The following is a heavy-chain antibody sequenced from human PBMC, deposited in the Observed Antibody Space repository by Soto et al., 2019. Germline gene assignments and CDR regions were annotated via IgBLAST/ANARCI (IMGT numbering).Heavy chain of an antibody. CDR1: GGSISRVGYY. D-gene: IGHD3-3*01. CDR2: MSYSGST. CDR3: ARREYYDFRIFDX. Sequence: SETLSLTCTVSGGSISRVGYYWSWIRQHPGKGLEWIGYMSYSGSTYSNPSLESRVTISGDTSKRQFSLKLSSVTAADTAVYYCARREYYDFRIFDXWGPGTLVTVSX. V-gene: IGHV4-31*03. J-gene: IGHJ4*02.